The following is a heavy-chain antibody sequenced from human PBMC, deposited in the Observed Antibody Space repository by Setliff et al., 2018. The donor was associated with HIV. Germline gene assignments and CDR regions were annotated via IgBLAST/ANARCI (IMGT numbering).Heavy chain of an antibody. D-gene: IGHD3-22*01. CDR2: IYSGGSGT. J-gene: IGHJ4*02. CDR3: AKDFSYYFESSGYSYFDY. CDR1: GFTFSNYA. Sequence: GGSLRLSCAASGFTFSNYAMDWVRQAPGKGLEWVSVIYSGGSGTYYADSVKGRFTISRDNSKNTLYLQLNRLRAEDTAVYYCAKDFSYYFESSGYSYFDYWGQGTLVTVSS. V-gene: IGHV3-23*03.